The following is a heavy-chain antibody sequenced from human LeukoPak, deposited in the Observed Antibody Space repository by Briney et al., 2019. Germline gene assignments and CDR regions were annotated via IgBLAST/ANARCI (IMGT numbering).Heavy chain of an antibody. D-gene: IGHD6-19*01. V-gene: IGHV3-7*01. Sequence: GGSLRLSCAASGFTLSSYWMSWVRQAPGKGLEWVANIKQDGSEKYYVDSVKGRFTISRDNAKNSLYLQMNSLRAEDTAVYYCARGGIAVAGMGDYWGQGTLVTVSS. J-gene: IGHJ4*02. CDR2: IKQDGSEK. CDR1: GFTLSSYW. CDR3: ARGGIAVAGMGDY.